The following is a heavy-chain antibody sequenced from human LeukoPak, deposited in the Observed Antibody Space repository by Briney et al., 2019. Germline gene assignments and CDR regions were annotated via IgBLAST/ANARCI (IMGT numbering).Heavy chain of an antibody. V-gene: IGHV4-30-4*01. D-gene: IGHD6-6*01. J-gene: IGHJ4*02. CDR1: GDFISSDNYY. CDR3: ARAPYSSSSARHIDY. Sequence: PSQTLSLTCTVSGDFISSDNYYWNWIRQPPGKGLEWIGYIYYSGSTYYNPSLKSRITISVDTSKNQFSLKLSSVTAADTAVYYCARAPYSSSSARHIDYWGQGTLITVSS. CDR2: IYYSGST.